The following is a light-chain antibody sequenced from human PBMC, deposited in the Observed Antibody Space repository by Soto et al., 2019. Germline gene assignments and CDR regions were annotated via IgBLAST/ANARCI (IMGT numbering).Light chain of an antibody. Sequence: DIVLTQSPLSLPVTRGEPASISCRSSQSLLQSNGYNHVDWYLQRPGQSPQLLLYLASSRASGVPDRFSGSGSGTEFSLEISRVEAEDVGVYYCLQAAQSPLTFGQGTRLELK. V-gene: IGKV2-28*01. CDR1: QSLLQSNGYNH. CDR2: LAS. J-gene: IGKJ5*01. CDR3: LQAAQSPLT.